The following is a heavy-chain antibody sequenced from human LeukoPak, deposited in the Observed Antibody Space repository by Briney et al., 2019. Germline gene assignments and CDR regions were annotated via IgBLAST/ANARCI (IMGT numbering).Heavy chain of an antibody. J-gene: IGHJ4*02. CDR1: GFTFSVYY. V-gene: IGHV3-11*01. Sequence: GGSLRLSCAASGFTFSVYYMSWIRQAPGKGLEWVSYISSSGSTIYYADSVKGRFTISRDNAKNSLYLQMNSLRAEDTAVYYCARDLGNIVATIPSSFDYWGQGTLVTVSS. CDR2: ISSSGSTI. CDR3: ARDLGNIVATIPSSFDY. D-gene: IGHD5-12*01.